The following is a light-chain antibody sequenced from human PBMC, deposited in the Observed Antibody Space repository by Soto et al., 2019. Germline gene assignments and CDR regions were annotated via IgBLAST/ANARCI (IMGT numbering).Light chain of an antibody. V-gene: IGKV1-5*02. CDR3: QPYNSYSEV. Sequence: DIKITQSPSSLSASLVVRVIIINRASQSISSWLAWYQQKPGKAPKLLIYDASSLESGVPSRFSGSGSGTEFTLTISSLQPDDFATYNCQPYNSYSEVFGQGTKVDIK. CDR1: QSISSW. CDR2: DAS. J-gene: IGKJ1*01.